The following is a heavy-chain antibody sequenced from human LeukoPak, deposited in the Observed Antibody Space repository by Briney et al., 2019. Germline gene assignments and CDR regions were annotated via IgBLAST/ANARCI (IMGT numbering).Heavy chain of an antibody. CDR3: VRRRYYDSDGFWYYFDY. J-gene: IGHJ4*02. D-gene: IGHD3-22*01. Sequence: PSETLSLTCTVSGDSISTYYWNWIRQPPGRGLEWIGQVYYSGTTNYNPSLQSGVTISPDTSKNQFSLTLTSVTAADTAVYYCVRRRYYDSDGFWYYFDYWGQGTLVTVSS. CDR2: VYYSGTT. V-gene: IGHV4-59*08. CDR1: GDSISTYY.